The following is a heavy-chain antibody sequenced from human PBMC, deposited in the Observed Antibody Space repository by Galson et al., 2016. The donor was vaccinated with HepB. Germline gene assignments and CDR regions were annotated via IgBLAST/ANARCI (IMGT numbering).Heavy chain of an antibody. CDR1: GFMISSYA. CDR2: INRSGVDS. J-gene: IGHJ4*02. V-gene: IGHV3-20*03. D-gene: IGHD3-22*01. Sequence: LILPSAASGFMISSYAMHWVRQAPGKGLEGVASINRSGVDSSYADSAKGRFTISTDNAKNYLYLQINSLRAEDTAFYYCARGGMFYYESFGVGFYWGQGTLVTVSS. CDR3: ARGGMFYYESFGVGFY.